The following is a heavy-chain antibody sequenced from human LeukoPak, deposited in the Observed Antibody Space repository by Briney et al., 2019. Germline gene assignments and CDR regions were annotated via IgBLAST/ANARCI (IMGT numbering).Heavy chain of an antibody. CDR2: ISRNGEMT. J-gene: IGHJ2*01. V-gene: IGHV3-11*04. CDR3: ARVEIEPTGGGWYFDL. CDR1: GLTFSDYY. D-gene: IGHD2-8*02. Sequence: GGSLRLSCVASGLTFSDYYMSWIRQAPGKGPEWISYISRNGEMTFYADSVKGRFTISRDNAKNSLYLQMNSLRVEDTAVYYCARVEIEPTGGGWYFDLWGRGTLVTVSS.